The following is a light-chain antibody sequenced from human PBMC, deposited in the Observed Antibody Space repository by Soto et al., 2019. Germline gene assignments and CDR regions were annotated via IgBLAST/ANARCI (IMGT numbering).Light chain of an antibody. J-gene: IGLJ1*01. V-gene: IGLV2-18*02. CDR3: SSYTRSSTYV. Sequence: QSALTQPPSVSGSPGQSVTISCTGTSSDVGSYNRVSWYQRPPGTAPKLMIYEVSNRPSGVPDRFSGSKSGNTASLTISGLQAEDEADYYCSSYTRSSTYVFGTGTKLTVL. CDR1: SSDVGSYNR. CDR2: EVS.